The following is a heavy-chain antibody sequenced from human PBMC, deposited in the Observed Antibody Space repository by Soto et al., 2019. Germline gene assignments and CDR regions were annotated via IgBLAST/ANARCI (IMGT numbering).Heavy chain of an antibody. J-gene: IGHJ3*01. Sequence: PGGCLRLSGAASGLTFNNFAMTRVLQPPGKGLEWVSSIGGLGDDTYYADSVKGRFTISRDNSKGTLSLQMNSLRADDTAVYYCVKDRVNHNSVWDPFDVWGPGTPVTVSS. V-gene: IGHV3-23*01. CDR1: GLTFNNFA. D-gene: IGHD2-21*01. CDR2: IGGLGDDT. CDR3: VKDRVNHNSVWDPFDV.